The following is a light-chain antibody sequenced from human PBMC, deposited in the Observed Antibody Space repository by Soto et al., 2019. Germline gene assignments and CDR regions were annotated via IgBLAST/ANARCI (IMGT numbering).Light chain of an antibody. CDR2: GNS. CDR1: GSNIGAGYE. CDR3: QSFDSSLSGWV. J-gene: IGLJ3*02. V-gene: IGLV1-40*01. Sequence: QSVLTQPPSVSGAPGQRVTISCTGSGSNIGAGYEVHWYQQLPGTALKLLIYGNSNRPSGVPDRFPGSKSGTSASLAITGLQAEDEADYYCQSFDSSLSGWVFGGGTQLTVL.